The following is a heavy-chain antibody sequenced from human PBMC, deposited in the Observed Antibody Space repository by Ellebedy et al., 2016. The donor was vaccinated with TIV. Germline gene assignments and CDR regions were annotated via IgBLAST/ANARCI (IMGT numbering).Heavy chain of an antibody. V-gene: IGHV1-3*01. D-gene: IGHD5-18*01. Sequence: AASVKVSCKPSGYIFTTYAMHWVRQAPGQTMEWMGWINLGLGDTKYSQHFQGRLTITSDASASTVYMELSSLRSGDTAVYFCAGGYSYEFDYWGQGTLVTVSS. J-gene: IGHJ4*02. CDR2: INLGLGDT. CDR1: GYIFTTYA. CDR3: AGGYSYEFDY.